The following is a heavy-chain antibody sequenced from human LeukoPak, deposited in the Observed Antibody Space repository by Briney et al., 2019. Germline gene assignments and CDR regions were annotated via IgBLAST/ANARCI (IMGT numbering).Heavy chain of an antibody. D-gene: IGHD3-22*01. CDR2: IIPILGIA. CDR3: ARDYYDSSGYFNWFDP. V-gene: IGHV1-69*04. Sequence: GASVKVSCKASGGTFSSYAISWVRQAPGQGLEWMGRIIPILGIANYAQKFQGRVTITADKSTGTAYMELSSLRSEDTAVYYCARDYYDSSGYFNWFDPWGQGTLVTVSS. CDR1: GGTFSSYA. J-gene: IGHJ5*02.